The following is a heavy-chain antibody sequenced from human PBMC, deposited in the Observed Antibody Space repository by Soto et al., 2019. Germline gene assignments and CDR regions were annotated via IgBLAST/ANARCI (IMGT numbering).Heavy chain of an antibody. CDR2: IYYSGST. V-gene: IGHV4-59*01. Sequence: QVQLQESGPGLVKPSETLSLTCTVSGGSISSYYWSWIRQPPGKGLEWIGYIYYSGSTNYNPSLTSRVTISVDPSKSQFSLKLSSVTAADTAVYYCARQQWLVLNAFDIWGQGTMVTVSS. CDR3: ARQQWLVLNAFDI. CDR1: GGSISSYY. D-gene: IGHD6-19*01. J-gene: IGHJ3*02.